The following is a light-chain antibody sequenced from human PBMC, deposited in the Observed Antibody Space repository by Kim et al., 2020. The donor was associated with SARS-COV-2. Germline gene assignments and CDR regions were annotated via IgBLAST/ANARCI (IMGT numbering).Light chain of an antibody. J-gene: IGKJ2*01. Sequence: LSPGERATHSCRASQSVSSSYLAWYQQKPGQAPRLLIYGASSRATGIPDRFGGGGSGTDFSLTITRLEPEDFAVYYCQQYGSSPFTFGQGTKLEI. CDR1: QSVSSSY. V-gene: IGKV3-20*01. CDR2: GAS. CDR3: QQYGSSPFT.